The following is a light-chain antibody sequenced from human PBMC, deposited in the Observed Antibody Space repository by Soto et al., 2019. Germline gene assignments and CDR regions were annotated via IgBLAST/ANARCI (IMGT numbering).Light chain of an antibody. J-gene: IGLJ1*01. CDR3: SSYTSASTLLYL. CDR1: SSDVGGYNY. Sequence: QSALTQPASVSGSPGQSITISCTGTSSDVGGYNYVSWYQQHPGIAPKLLIYGVTNRPSGVSPRFSGSKSGNTASLTISGLQPEDEAAYHCSSYTSASTLLYLFGTGTKLTVL. V-gene: IGLV2-14*01. CDR2: GVT.